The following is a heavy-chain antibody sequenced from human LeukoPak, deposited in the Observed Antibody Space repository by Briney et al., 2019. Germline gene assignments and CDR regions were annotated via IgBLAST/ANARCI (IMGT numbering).Heavy chain of an antibody. CDR3: ARASCYLRNCYYYGLDV. J-gene: IGHJ6*02. Sequence: PGGSLRLSCAASGFTFSSYSMNWVRQAPGKGREWVSFIGSGSSDIYYADSVKGRFTISRDNAQNSLFLQMNSLRDEDTAVYSCARASCYLRNCYYYGLDVWGQGTTVTVSS. V-gene: IGHV3-48*02. CDR2: IGSGSSDI. CDR1: GFTFSSYS. D-gene: IGHD2-2*01.